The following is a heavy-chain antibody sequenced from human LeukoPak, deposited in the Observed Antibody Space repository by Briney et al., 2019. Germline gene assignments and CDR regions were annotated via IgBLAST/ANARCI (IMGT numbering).Heavy chain of an antibody. V-gene: IGHV4-59*08. J-gene: IGHJ6*02. D-gene: IGHD3-9*01. CDR1: GGSISIYY. CDR3: ARILTGSGSSYYYYGMEV. Sequence: SDTLSLTCTVSGGSISIYYWSWIRQPPGKALEWMGYIYYSGSTNYNPSLKSRVTISVDTSKNQSSLKLSSVTAADTAVYYCARILTGSGSSYYYYGMEVWGQGTTVTVSS. CDR2: IYYSGST.